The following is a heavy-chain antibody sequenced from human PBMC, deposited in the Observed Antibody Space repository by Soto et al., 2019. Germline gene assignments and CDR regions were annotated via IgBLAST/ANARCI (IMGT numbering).Heavy chain of an antibody. CDR2: IHAGNGDT. CDR3: ARVPHYTSDIVEVPAVMFEDWFVP. D-gene: IGHD2-2*01. Sequence: QVQLVQSGAEVKKPGASVKVSCKASGYTFSTYAVQWVRQAPGQSLEWIGWIHAGNGDTKDAHKFHDRVTITRDTTATTTYMELSSLRSEDTAVDYCARVPHYTSDIVEVPAVMFEDWFVPWGQGTLVTVSS. CDR1: GYTFSTYA. V-gene: IGHV1-3*01. J-gene: IGHJ5*02.